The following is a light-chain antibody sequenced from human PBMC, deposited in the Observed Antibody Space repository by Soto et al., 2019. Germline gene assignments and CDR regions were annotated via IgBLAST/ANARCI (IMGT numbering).Light chain of an antibody. CDR1: SSDIGAYNY. J-gene: IGLJ1*01. Sequence: QSALTQPASVSGSPGQSITISCTGTSSDIGAYNYVSWYQQHPGKAPKLLMYEVTNRPSGVSDRFSGSKSGNTASLTISGLQAEDEANYYCHSYTTLRNRVFGTGTKLTVL. V-gene: IGLV2-14*01. CDR2: EVT. CDR3: HSYTTLRNRV.